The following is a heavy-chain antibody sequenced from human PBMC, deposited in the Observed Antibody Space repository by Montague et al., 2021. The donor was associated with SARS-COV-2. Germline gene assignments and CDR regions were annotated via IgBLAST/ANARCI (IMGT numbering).Heavy chain of an antibody. CDR1: DGSFSDYS. J-gene: IGHJ4*02. D-gene: IGHD3-22*01. Sequence: SQTLSLTCAVYDGSFSDYSWTWIRQPPGKGLEWIGEINHRGRTNYNPSLKSRVTISVDTSKNQFSLKRTSVTAADTAVYYCARGRQHINMVVVVVTGGEYYFDFWGQGTLVAVSS. CDR3: ARGRQHINMVVVVVTGGEYYFDF. V-gene: IGHV4-34*01. CDR2: INHRGRT.